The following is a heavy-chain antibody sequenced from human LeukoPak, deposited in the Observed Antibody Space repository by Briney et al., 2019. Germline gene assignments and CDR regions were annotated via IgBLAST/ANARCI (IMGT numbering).Heavy chain of an antibody. D-gene: IGHD2/OR15-2a*01. V-gene: IGHV4-34*01. J-gene: IGHJ4*02. CDR1: GGSFSGYY. Sequence: PSETLSLTCAVYGGSFSGYYWSWIRQPPGKGLEWIGSIYSSGSTYYNPSLKSRVTISVDTSKNQFSLNLSSVTAADTAVYYCARHHSNTYYYFDQWGQGTLVTVSS. CDR2: IYSSGST. CDR3: ARHHSNTYYYFDQ.